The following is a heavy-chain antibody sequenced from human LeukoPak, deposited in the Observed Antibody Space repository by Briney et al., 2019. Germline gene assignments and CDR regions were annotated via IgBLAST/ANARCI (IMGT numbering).Heavy chain of an antibody. D-gene: IGHD3-3*01. CDR1: GGSISSQY. V-gene: IGHV4-59*08. J-gene: IGHJ5*02. CDR3: ARLRFLEWLFPWFDP. Sequence: SETLSLTCTVSGGSISSQYWSWIRQPPGRGLEWIAYISYSGNTKYNPSLRSRVTISADTSKNQFPLKLNSMTAADTSVYYCARLRFLEWLFPWFDPWGQGTLVTVSS. CDR2: ISYSGNT.